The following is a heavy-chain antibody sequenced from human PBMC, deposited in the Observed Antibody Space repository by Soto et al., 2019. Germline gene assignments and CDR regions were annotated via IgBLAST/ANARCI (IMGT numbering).Heavy chain of an antibody. CDR2: IDPSDSQT. V-gene: IGHV5-10-1*01. CDR1: GYSFAGYW. CDR3: ARQIYDSDTGPNFQYYFDS. D-gene: IGHD3-22*01. J-gene: IGHJ4*02. Sequence: PGESLNLSCKCSGYSFAGYWITWVRQNPGKGLEWMGRIDPSDSQTYYSPSFRGHVTISVTKSITTVFLQWSSLRASDTAMYYCARQIYDSDTGPNFQYYFDSWGQGTPVTVS.